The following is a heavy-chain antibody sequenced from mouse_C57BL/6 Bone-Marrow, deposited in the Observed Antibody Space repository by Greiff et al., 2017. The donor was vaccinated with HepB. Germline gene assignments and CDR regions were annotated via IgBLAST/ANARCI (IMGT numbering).Heavy chain of an antibody. Sequence: EVQLQESGAELVKPGASVKLSCTASGFNIKDYYMHWVKQRPEQGLEWIGRIDPEDGETKYAPKFQGKATITADTSSNTAYLQLSSLTSEGTAVYYCAREGGLITTVVATNYYAMDYWGQGTSVTVSS. J-gene: IGHJ4*01. CDR1: GFNIKDYY. D-gene: IGHD1-1*01. V-gene: IGHV14-2*01. CDR2: IDPEDGET. CDR3: AREGGLITTVVATNYYAMDY.